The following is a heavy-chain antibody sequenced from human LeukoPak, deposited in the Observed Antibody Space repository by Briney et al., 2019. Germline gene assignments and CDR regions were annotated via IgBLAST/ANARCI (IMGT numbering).Heavy chain of an antibody. D-gene: IGHD3-22*01. J-gene: IGHJ4*02. CDR3: AKAKIQWLLRSTKYYFDY. CDR1: GFTFSSYA. V-gene: IGHV3-23*01. CDR2: ISGSGCST. Sequence: GGSLRLSCAASGFTFSSYAMSWVRQAPGKGLEWVSGISGSGCSTYYADSVKGRFTISRDNSKNTLYLQMNSLRAKDTAIYYCAKAKIQWLLRSTKYYFDYWGQGTLVTVSS.